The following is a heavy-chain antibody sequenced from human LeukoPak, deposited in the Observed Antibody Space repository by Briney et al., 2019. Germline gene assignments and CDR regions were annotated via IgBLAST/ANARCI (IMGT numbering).Heavy chain of an antibody. Sequence: SVKVSCKASGGTFSSYAISWVQQAPGQGLEWMGGIIPIFGTANYAQKFQGRVTITADESTSTAYMELSSLRSEDTAVYYCARGYYGSGSYYNRLYYYYYMDAWGKGTTVTISS. CDR3: ARGYYGSGSYYNRLYYYYYMDA. V-gene: IGHV1-69*13. CDR2: IIPIFGTA. D-gene: IGHD3-10*01. J-gene: IGHJ6*03. CDR1: GGTFSSYA.